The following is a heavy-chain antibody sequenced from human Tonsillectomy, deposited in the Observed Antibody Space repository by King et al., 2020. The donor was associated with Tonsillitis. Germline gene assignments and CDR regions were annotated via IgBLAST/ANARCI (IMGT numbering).Heavy chain of an antibody. CDR3: ARVADSGLLSEFYYYMDV. Sequence: VQLVESGGGAVRPGGSLRLSCAASGFTFDGYGMSWVRQTPGKGLEWVAGINWSGGSTGCADSVKGRFTISRDNGKNSLFLQMNSLRAEDTALYYCARVADSGLLSEFYYYMDVWGKGTTVTVSS. D-gene: IGHD2-15*01. CDR2: INWSGGST. V-gene: IGHV3-20*04. J-gene: IGHJ6*03. CDR1: GFTFDGYG.